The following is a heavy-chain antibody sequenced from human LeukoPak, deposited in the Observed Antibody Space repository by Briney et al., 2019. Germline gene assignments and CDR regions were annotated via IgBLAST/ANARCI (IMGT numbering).Heavy chain of an antibody. V-gene: IGHV1-2*02. CDR1: GHTFTGYY. J-gene: IGHJ4*02. D-gene: IGHD3-22*01. CDR3: AREGSGYPY. CDR2: INPNSGAT. Sequence: ASVKVSCKASGHTFTGYYMHWVRQAPGQGLEWMGWINPNSGATNYAQKFQGRVTMTRDTSISTAYMEVSRLRSDDTAVFYCAREGSGYPYWGQGTLVTVSS.